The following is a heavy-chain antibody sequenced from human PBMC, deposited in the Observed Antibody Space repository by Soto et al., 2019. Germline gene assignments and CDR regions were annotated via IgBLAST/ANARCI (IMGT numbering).Heavy chain of an antibody. CDR1: GYTFTGYY. J-gene: IGHJ6*02. CDR2: INPNSGGT. CDR3: ATARGAAAGTYYYYGMDV. Sequence: ASVNVSCKASGYTFTGYYMHWVRQAPGQGLEWMGWINPNSGGTNYAQKFQGWVTMTRDTSISTAYMELSRLRSDDTAVYYCATARGAAAGTYYYYGMDVWGQGTTVTVSS. D-gene: IGHD6-13*01. V-gene: IGHV1-2*04.